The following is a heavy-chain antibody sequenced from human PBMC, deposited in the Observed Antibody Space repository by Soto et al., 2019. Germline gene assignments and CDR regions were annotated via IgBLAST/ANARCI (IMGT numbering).Heavy chain of an antibody. CDR2: SCDGGNS. J-gene: IGHJ4*02. CDR3: ERHSSGSRHAGFDY. V-gene: IGHV4-39*01. Sequence: QLQLQESGPGLVKPSETLSLTCTVSGGSISSSTCYWGWVRQPPGKGLEWIASSCDGGNSHYHPSVRSRDTISIDTSKNPLSLKLSPVSAADTAVYYCERHSSGSRHAGFDYWGQGTLVTVSS. D-gene: IGHD1-26*01. CDR1: GGSISSSTCY.